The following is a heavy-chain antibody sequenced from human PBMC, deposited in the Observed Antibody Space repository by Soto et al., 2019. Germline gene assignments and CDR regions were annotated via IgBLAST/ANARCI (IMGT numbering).Heavy chain of an antibody. D-gene: IGHD3-16*02. CDR2: ISYSGTT. V-gene: IGHV4-30-4*01. CDR1: GGSITSCDYY. CDR3: ARTKYDYVWGTYRFDY. Sequence: QVQLQESGPGLVKPSQTLSLTCTVSGGSITSCDYYWSWIRQPPGKGLEWIGYISYSGTTYYNPSLKSRLTISVGTSKNQFTLNLNSVTAADTAVYYCARTKYDYVWGTYRFDYWGQGALVTVSS. J-gene: IGHJ4*02.